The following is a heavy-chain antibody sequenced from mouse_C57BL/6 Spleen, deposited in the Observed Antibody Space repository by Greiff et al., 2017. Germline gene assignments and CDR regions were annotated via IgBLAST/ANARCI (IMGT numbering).Heavy chain of an antibody. D-gene: IGHD2-4*01. J-gene: IGHJ1*03. Sequence: VQLQQSGTELVKPGASVKLSCKASGYTFTSYWMHWVKQRPGQGLEWIGNINPSNGGTNYNEKFKSKATLTVDKSSSTAYMQLSSLTSEDSAVYYCARAHYYDYPYWYFDVWGTGTTVTVSS. V-gene: IGHV1-53*01. CDR1: GYTFTSYW. CDR2: INPSNGGT. CDR3: ARAHYYDYPYWYFDV.